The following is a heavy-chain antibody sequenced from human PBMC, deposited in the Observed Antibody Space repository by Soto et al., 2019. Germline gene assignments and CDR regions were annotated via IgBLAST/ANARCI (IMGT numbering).Heavy chain of an antibody. CDR2: IRSKANSYAT. CDR3: TRHRTMRRYCGGDCYSGGVDY. J-gene: IGHJ4*02. CDR1: GFTFSGSA. V-gene: IGHV3-73*01. Sequence: GGSLRLSCAASGFTFSGSAMHWVRQASGKGLEWVGRIRSKANSYATAYAASVKGRFTISRDDSKNTAYLQMNSLKTEDTAVYYCTRHRTMRRYCGGDCYSGGVDYWGQGTLVTVSS. D-gene: IGHD2-21*01.